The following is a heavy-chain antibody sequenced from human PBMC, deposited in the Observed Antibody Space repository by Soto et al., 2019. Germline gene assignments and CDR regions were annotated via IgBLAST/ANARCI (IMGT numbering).Heavy chain of an antibody. D-gene: IGHD3-3*01. J-gene: IGHJ6*04. Sequence: PGGSLRLSCAASGFTFSGYGMHWVRQAPGKGREWVAVIWYDGSNKYYADSVKGRFTISRDNSKNTLYLQMNSLRAEDAAVDYYASASVPIFGGGTYGMDVWGEGTTVTVSS. V-gene: IGHV3-33*01. CDR3: ASASVPIFGGGTYGMDV. CDR1: GFTFSGYG. CDR2: IWYDGSNK.